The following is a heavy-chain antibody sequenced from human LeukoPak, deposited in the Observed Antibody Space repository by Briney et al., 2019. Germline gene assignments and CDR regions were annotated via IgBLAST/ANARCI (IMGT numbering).Heavy chain of an antibody. J-gene: IGHJ3*02. CDR2: IYYSGIT. CDR3: ARVIRAEENPTFDT. CDR1: GGSISSGDYY. Sequence: SEALSLTCTVSGGSISSGDYYWSWIRQPPGKGLEWIGYIYYSGITYYNLSLRSRFTISVDTSKNQFSLKLSSVTAADTAVFYCARVIRAEENPTFDTWGQGTMVTVSS. V-gene: IGHV4-30-4*08.